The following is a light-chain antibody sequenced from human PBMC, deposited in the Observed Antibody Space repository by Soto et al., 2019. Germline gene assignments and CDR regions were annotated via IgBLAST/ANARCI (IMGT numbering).Light chain of an antibody. V-gene: IGKV1-39*01. CDR1: QSISSY. CDR2: AAS. Sequence: DIQMTQSPSSLSASVGDRVTITCRASQSISSYLNWYQHKPGKAPKLLIYAASSLQSGVPSRFSGGGSGTDFTLTISSLQPEDFATYYCQQSYSTPWTLGQGTKVEIK. J-gene: IGKJ1*01. CDR3: QQSYSTPWT.